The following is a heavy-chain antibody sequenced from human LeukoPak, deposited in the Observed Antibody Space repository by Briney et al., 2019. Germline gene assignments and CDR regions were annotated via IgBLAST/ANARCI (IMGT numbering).Heavy chain of an antibody. CDR1: GFTFSSYG. Sequence: EGSLRLSCAASGFTFSSYGMHWVRQAPGKGLEWVAVISYDGSNKYYADSVKGRFTVSRDNSKNTLYLQMNSLRAEDTAVYYCAKTVAGWLYCFEYCGQGTLVTVSS. J-gene: IGHJ4*02. CDR2: ISYDGSNK. V-gene: IGHV3-30*18. CDR3: AKTVAGWLYCFEY. D-gene: IGHD6-19*01.